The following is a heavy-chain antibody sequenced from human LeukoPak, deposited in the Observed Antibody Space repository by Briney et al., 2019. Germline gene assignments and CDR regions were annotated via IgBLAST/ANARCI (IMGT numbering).Heavy chain of an antibody. J-gene: IGHJ3*01. CDR2: IKKDGSET. V-gene: IGHV3-7*03. CDR3: ARTAGALPFDL. Sequence: GGSLRLSCAASGFSFSGYWMSWVRQVPGKGLEWVANIKKDGSETHYVDSMRGRFTISRDNAQNSLYLQMNSLRDEDSALYYCARTAGALPFDLWGQGTMVSVSS. CDR1: GFSFSGYW. D-gene: IGHD1-14*01.